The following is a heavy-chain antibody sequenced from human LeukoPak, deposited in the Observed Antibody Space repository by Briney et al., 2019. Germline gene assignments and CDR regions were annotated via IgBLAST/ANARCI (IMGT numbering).Heavy chain of an antibody. Sequence: ASVKVSCKASGYIFTGYYMHWVRQAPGQGLEWMGWINPNSGGTNYAQKFQGRVTMTRDTSISTAYLQWSSLKASDTAMYYCARFKDYYDSSGYFDYWGQGTLVTVSS. CDR2: INPNSGGT. CDR3: ARFKDYYDSSGYFDY. J-gene: IGHJ4*02. CDR1: GYIFTGYY. D-gene: IGHD3-22*01. V-gene: IGHV1-2*02.